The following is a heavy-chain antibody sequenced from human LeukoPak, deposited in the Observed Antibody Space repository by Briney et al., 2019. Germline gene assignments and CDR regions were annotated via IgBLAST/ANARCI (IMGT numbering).Heavy chain of an antibody. CDR1: GGSISSYY. V-gene: IGHV4-59*01. J-gene: IGHJ4*02. CDR2: IYYTGNT. Sequence: PSETLSLTCTLSGGSISSYYWSWIRQPPGKGLEWIGYIYYTGNTNYNPSLKSRVTISVDTSKNLFSLNVNSATAADTAVYYSARGTSGLPVDYWGQGTLVTVSS. CDR3: ARGTSGLPVDY. D-gene: IGHD2-21*01.